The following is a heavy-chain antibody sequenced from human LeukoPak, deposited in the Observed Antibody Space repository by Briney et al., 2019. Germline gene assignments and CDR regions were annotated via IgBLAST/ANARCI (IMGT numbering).Heavy chain of an antibody. CDR1: GFTFSSYS. J-gene: IGHJ4*02. CDR2: ISSSSNYI. D-gene: IGHD6-19*01. Sequence: PGGSLRLSCAASGFTFSSYSMNWVRQAPGKGLEWVSSISSSSNYIYYADSVKGRFTISRDNAKNSLYLQMNSLRAEDTAVYYCARGIPSSGWYEAHFDYWGQGTLVTVSS. CDR3: ARGIPSSGWYEAHFDY. V-gene: IGHV3-21*01.